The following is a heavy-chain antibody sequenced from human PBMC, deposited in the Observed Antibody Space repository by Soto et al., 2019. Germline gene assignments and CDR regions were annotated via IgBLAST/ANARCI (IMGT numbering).Heavy chain of an antibody. D-gene: IGHD7-27*01. CDR2: INHDGGEK. J-gene: IGHJ6*02. CDR3: ASILGLHYYGMDV. CDR1: GFTFSRFW. Sequence: EAQLVESGGGLVQPGGSLRLSCVASGFTFSRFWMTWVRQAPGRGLEWVANINHDGGEKYYADSVKGRIIVSRDNANNSLYLQMNSLRAEDTAVYYCASILGLHYYGMDVWGQGTAVSVSS. V-gene: IGHV3-7*01.